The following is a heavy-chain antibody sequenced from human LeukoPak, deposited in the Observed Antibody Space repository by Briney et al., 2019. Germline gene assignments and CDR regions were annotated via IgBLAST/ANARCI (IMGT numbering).Heavy chain of an antibody. CDR3: ARVRSSGWYDWGCDY. V-gene: IGHV3-74*01. J-gene: IGHJ4*02. CDR1: GFSFSSYW. D-gene: IGHD6-19*01. CDR2: INSDGSIK. Sequence: PGGSLRLSCAASGFSFSSYWMHWVRQTPGKGLVWVSHINSDGSIKGYADSVKGRFTISRDNAKNTLYLEMNSLRAEDTAMYYCARVRSSGWYDWGCDYWGQGTLVTVSS.